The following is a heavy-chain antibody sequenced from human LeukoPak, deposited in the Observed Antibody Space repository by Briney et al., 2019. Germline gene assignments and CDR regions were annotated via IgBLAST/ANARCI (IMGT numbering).Heavy chain of an antibody. Sequence: ASVKVSCKASGYTFTGCYMDWVRQGPGQGLEWMGWSNPNSGGTNYAQEFQGTVTMRRATSISTAYREVNRLMTGVTAEYYAAKDEQGRYCTSGVCPGYWGQGPLVTVST. V-gene: IGHV1-2*02. CDR1: GYTFTGCY. D-gene: IGHD2-8*01. CDR2: SNPNSGGT. CDR3: AKDEQGRYCTSGVCPGY. J-gene: IGHJ1*01.